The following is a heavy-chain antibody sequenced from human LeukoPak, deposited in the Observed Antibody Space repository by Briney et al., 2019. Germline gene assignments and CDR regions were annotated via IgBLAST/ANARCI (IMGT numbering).Heavy chain of an antibody. CDR2: ISAYNGNT. D-gene: IGHD3-22*01. J-gene: IGHJ6*02. V-gene: IGHV1-18*01. CDR3: AREGYYYDSSGYPDPRYYYYGMDV. CDR1: GYTFTSYG. Sequence: ASVNVSCKASGYTFTSYGISWVRQAPGQGLEWMGWISAYNGNTNYAQKLQGRVTMTTDTSTSTAYMELRSLRSDDTAVYYCAREGYYYDSSGYPDPRYYYYGMDVWGQGTTVTVSS.